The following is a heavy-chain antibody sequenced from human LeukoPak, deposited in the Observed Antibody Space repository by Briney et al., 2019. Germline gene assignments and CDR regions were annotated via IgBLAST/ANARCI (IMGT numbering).Heavy chain of an antibody. CDR1: GYTFTSYA. Sequence: ASVKVSCKASGYTFTSYAMHWVRQAPGQRLEWMGWINAGNGNTKYSQKFQGRVTITRDTSASTAYMELSSLRSEDMGVYYCARGHSSGWPRDWGQGTLVTVSS. V-gene: IGHV1-3*01. CDR2: INAGNGNT. J-gene: IGHJ4*02. CDR3: ARGHSSGWPRD. D-gene: IGHD6-19*01.